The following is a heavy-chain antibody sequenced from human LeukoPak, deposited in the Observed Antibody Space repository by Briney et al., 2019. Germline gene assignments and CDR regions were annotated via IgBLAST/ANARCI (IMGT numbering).Heavy chain of an antibody. V-gene: IGHV4-31*03. CDR3: ARIQLGYCSSTSCYNLPGVRFDP. CDR2: IYYSGST. J-gene: IGHJ5*02. CDR1: GGSISSGDYY. D-gene: IGHD2-2*02. Sequence: SETLSLTCTVSGGSISSGDYYWSWIRQHPGKGLEWIGYIYYSGSTYYNPSLKSRLTISVDTSKNQFSLQLSSVTPADTAVYYCARIQLGYCSSTSCYNLPGVRFDPWGQGTLVTVSS.